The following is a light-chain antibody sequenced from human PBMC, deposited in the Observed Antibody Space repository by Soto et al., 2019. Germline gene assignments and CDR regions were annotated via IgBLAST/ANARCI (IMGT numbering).Light chain of an antibody. CDR3: AAWDASLNGYV. CDR2: SND. Sequence: QSVLTQSPSASGTPGQRVTMSCSGSTSNIESKTVNWYRQLPGTAPKLLIYSNDQRPSGVPDRFSGSKSGTSASLAISGLQSEDEADYYCAAWDASLNGYVFGTGTKVTVL. V-gene: IGLV1-44*01. J-gene: IGLJ1*01. CDR1: TSNIESKT.